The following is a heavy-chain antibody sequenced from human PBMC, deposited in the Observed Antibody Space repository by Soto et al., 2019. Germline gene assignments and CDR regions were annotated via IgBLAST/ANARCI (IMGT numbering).Heavy chain of an antibody. J-gene: IGHJ4*02. Sequence: SETLSLTCAVDGGSYSGYNRNWLRQPAGKGLEWMGKINQRRSSNYNPSLKSRVTISVDTSKNQFSLKLSSVTAAHTAVYDWSRSIYDSGGWKPSLPPAQHDYSNYWCKGSPVT. V-gene: IGHV4-34*01. CDR3: SRSIYDSGGWKPSLPPAQHDYSNY. CDR2: INQRRSS. D-gene: IGHD3-22*01. CDR1: GGSYSGYN.